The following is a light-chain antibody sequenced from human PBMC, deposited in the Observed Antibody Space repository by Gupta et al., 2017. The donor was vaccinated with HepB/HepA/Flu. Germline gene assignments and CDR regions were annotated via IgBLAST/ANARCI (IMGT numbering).Light chain of an antibody. J-gene: IGLJ2*01. Sequence: QSVLTQPPSASGTPGPRVTFSCSGSSSSFGGNYVYWYQQLPGTAPKLLIYRNNQRPSGVPDRFSGSKSGTSASLAISGLRSEDEADYYCAAWDDSLSAVVFGGGTKLTV. V-gene: IGLV1-47*01. CDR2: RNN. CDR1: SSSFGGNY. CDR3: AAWDDSLSAVV.